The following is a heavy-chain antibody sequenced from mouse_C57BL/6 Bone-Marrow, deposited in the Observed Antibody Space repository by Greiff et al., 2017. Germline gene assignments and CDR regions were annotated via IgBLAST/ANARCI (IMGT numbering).Heavy chain of an antibody. V-gene: IGHV1-61*01. J-gene: IGHJ4*01. CDR1: GYTFTSYW. D-gene: IGHD2-10*01. CDR2: IYPSDSET. Sequence: QVQLQQPGAELVRPGSSVKLSCKASGYTFTSYWMDWVKQRPGQGLEWIGNIYPSDSETHYNQKFKDKATLTVDNSSSTAYMQLSSLTSEDSAVYYCARAYSSRDYWGQGTSVTVSS. CDR3: ARAYSSRDY.